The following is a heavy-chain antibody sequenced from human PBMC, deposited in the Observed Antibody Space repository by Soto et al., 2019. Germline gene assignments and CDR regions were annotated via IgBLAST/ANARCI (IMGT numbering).Heavy chain of an antibody. V-gene: IGHV3-33*01. CDR2: IWYDGSKR. CDR1: GFSFSSYG. D-gene: IGHD6-19*01. CDR3: ARSSGLSIDY. Sequence: QVQLVESGGGVVQPGRSLRLSCAASGFSFSSYGMHWVRQAPGKWLEWVAVIWYDGSKRYYEDSVTGRFTISRDNSNNALSLQMNSLRVEDTAVYFCARSSGLSIDYWGRGTLVTVSS. J-gene: IGHJ4*02.